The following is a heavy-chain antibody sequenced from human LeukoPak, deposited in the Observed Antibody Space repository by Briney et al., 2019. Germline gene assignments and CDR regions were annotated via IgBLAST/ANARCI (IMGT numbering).Heavy chain of an antibody. Sequence: GGSLRLSCAASGFTFSSYSMNWVRQAPGKGLEWVSYISSSSSTMYYADSVKGRFTISRDNAKNSLYLQMNSLRAEDTAVYYCARDLKSGAAVAGIFDYWGQGTLVTVSS. D-gene: IGHD6-19*01. CDR1: GFTFSSYS. V-gene: IGHV3-48*01. CDR2: ISSSSSTM. CDR3: ARDLKSGAAVAGIFDY. J-gene: IGHJ4*02.